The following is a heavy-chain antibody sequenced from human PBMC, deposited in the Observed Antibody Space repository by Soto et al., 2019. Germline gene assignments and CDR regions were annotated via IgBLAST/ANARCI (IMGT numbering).Heavy chain of an antibody. D-gene: IGHD2-21*01. CDR1: GGSISSGGYS. J-gene: IGHJ4*02. Sequence: QLPLQESGSGLVKPSQTLSLTCAVSGGSISSGGYSWSWIRQPPGKGLEWIGYIYHSVSTDYNPSLKSRVTISVDRSKNQFSLKLSSVTAADTAVYFCARIPGCWGQGNLVTVS. CDR3: ARIPGC. CDR2: IYHSVST. V-gene: IGHV4-30-2*01.